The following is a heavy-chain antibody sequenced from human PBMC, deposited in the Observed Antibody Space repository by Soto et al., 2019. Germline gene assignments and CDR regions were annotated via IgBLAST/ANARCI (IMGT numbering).Heavy chain of an antibody. CDR3: ARHGSYWFDP. CDR2: IYYSGST. J-gene: IGHJ5*02. Sequence: SETLSLTCTVSGGSISSGSYYWGWIRQPPGKGLEWIGSIYYSGSTYYNPSLKSRVTISVDTSKNQFSLKLSSVTAADTAVYYCARHGSYWFDPWGQGTLVTVSS. CDR1: GGSISSGSYY. V-gene: IGHV4-39*01. D-gene: IGHD3-10*01.